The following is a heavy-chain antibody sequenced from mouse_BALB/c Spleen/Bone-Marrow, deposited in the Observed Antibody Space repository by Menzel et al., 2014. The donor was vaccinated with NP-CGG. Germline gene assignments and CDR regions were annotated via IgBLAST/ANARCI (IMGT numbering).Heavy chain of an antibody. CDR1: GYTFTSYW. V-gene: IGHV1-87*01. Sequence: QVQLQQSGAELARPGASVKLSCRASGYTFTSYWMQWVKQRPGQGLEWIGAIYPGDGDTRCTQKFKGKATLTADKSSSTAYMQPSSLASEDSAVYYCARWGNSYAMDYWGQGTSVTVSS. CDR2: IYPGDGDT. CDR3: ARWGNSYAMDY. D-gene: IGHD2-1*01. J-gene: IGHJ4*01.